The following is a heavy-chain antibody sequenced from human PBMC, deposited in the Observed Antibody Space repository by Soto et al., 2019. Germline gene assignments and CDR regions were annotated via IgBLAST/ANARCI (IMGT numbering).Heavy chain of an antibody. CDR1: GGSISRGDYY. D-gene: IGHD3-3*01. Sequence: PSETLSLTCPISGGSISRGDYYWRWIRQPPGKGMEWVGYIYYSGSTYYNPSRKSRVTISVDTYKNQFSLKLSSVTAADTAVYYCARDRKTLYDLWSGRQASYGMDVWGQGTTVTVSS. V-gene: IGHV4-30-4*01. CDR3: ARDRKTLYDLWSGRQASYGMDV. J-gene: IGHJ6*02. CDR2: IYYSGST.